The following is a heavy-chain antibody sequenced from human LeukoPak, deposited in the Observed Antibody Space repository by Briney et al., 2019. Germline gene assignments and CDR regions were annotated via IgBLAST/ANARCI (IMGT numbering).Heavy chain of an antibody. CDR2: ISGSGGST. V-gene: IGHV3-23*01. CDR3: AKHSSGWYYFDS. J-gene: IGHJ4*02. D-gene: IGHD6-19*01. CDR1: GFTFSSYA. Sequence: GGSLRLSCAASGFTFSSYAMSWVRQAPGKGLEWVSAISGSGGSTYYADSVKGRFAISRDNSKNTLYPKMNSLRAEDTAVYYCAKHSSGWYYFDSWGQGTLVTVSS.